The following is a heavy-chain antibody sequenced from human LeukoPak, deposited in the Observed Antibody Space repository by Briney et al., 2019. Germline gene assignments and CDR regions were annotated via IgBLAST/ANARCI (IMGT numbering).Heavy chain of an antibody. CDR3: ARVEVRYDFWSGSPPLGTDV. CDR2: IYYSGRT. J-gene: IGHJ6*04. D-gene: IGHD3-3*01. CDR1: RGSITSGGYY. V-gene: IGHV4-31*03. Sequence: SETLSLTCTVSRGSITSGGYYSSSIRQHPGRGLEWIGYIYYSGRTYYNTPLKSRVTISVDTSKNQFSLKLISVTAADTAEYYCARVEVRYDFWSGSPPLGTDVWGKGTTVTVSP.